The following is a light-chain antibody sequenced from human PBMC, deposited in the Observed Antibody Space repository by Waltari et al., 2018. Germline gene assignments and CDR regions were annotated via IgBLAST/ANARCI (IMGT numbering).Light chain of an antibody. V-gene: IGLV3-21*02. Sequence: SYVLTQALPVSLAPGQTATITCGAVHLATKGVHWYPQKPGQAPVLVVSVNSDRPSGIPERFSASKSGNTATLTITRVEAGDEADYYCQVWDNTSRHVIFGGGTKLTVL. J-gene: IGLJ2*01. CDR3: QVWDNTSRHVI. CDR1: HLATKG. CDR2: VNS.